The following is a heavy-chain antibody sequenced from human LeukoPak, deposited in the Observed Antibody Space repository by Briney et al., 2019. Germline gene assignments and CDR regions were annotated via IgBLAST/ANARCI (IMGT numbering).Heavy chain of an antibody. CDR1: GYTFTGYY. J-gene: IGHJ4*02. CDR2: INPNSGGT. CDR3: ARDAPKRYCSGGSCSETPTSHDDY. Sequence: ASVKVSCKASGYTFTGYYMHWVRQAPGQGLEWMGWINPNSGGTNYAQKFQGRVTMTRDTSISTAYMELSRLRSDDTAVYYCARDAPKRYCSGGSCSETPTSHDDYWGLGTLVTVSS. D-gene: IGHD2-15*01. V-gene: IGHV1-2*02.